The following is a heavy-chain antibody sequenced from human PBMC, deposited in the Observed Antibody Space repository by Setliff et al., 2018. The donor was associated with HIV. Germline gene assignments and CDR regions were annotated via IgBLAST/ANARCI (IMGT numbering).Heavy chain of an antibody. V-gene: IGHV1-3*01. CDR1: GYTFTTYA. Sequence: ASVKVSCKASGYTFTTYAIHWVRQAPGQRLEWMGWINAGNGNTKYSQKFQGRVTITRDTSASTAYMELTSLRSEDTAVYYCARDRSNYVGLDALDIWGQGTMVTVSS. CDR3: ARDRSNYVGLDALDI. J-gene: IGHJ3*02. CDR2: INAGNGNT. D-gene: IGHD4-4*01.